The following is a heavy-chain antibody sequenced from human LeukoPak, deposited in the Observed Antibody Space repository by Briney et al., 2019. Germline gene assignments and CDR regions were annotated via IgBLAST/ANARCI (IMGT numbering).Heavy chain of an antibody. V-gene: IGHV3-48*01. CDR2: IGIDSGNT. CDR3: ARDYKYAFDN. D-gene: IGHD5-24*01. Sequence: GGSLRLSCAASGFTFSDYSMNWVRLAPGKGLEWISYIGIDSGNTNYADSVKGRFTISGDKAKNSLYLQTNSLRVEDTAVYYCARDYKYAFDNWGQGTLVTVSS. J-gene: IGHJ4*02. CDR1: GFTFSDYS.